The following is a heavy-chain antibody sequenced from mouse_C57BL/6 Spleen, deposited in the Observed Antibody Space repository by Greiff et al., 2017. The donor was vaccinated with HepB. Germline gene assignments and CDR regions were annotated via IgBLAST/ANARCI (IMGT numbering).Heavy chain of an antibody. V-gene: IGHV1-76*01. CDR3: ARGGFGNYVAY. D-gene: IGHD2-1*01. Sequence: QVQLQQSGAELVRPGASVKLSCKASGYTFTDYYINWVKQRPGQGLEWIARIYPGSGNTYYNEKFKGKATLTAEKSSSTAYMQLSSLTSEDSAVYFCARGGFGNYVAYWGQGTLVTVSA. J-gene: IGHJ3*01. CDR2: IYPGSGNT. CDR1: GYTFTDYY.